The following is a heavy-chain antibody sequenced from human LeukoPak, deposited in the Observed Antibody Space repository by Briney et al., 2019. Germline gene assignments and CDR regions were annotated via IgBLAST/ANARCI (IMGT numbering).Heavy chain of an antibody. D-gene: IGHD2-15*01. CDR1: GGTFSSYA. J-gene: IGHJ4*02. V-gene: IGHV1-69*05. CDR2: IIPIFGTA. CDR3: ARDWGYCSGGSCYSS. Sequence: SVKVSCKASGGTFSSYAISWVRQAPGQGLEWMGGIIPIFGTAKYAQKFQGRVTITTDESTSTAYMELSSLRSEDTAVYYCARDWGYCSGGSCYSSWGQGTLVTVSS.